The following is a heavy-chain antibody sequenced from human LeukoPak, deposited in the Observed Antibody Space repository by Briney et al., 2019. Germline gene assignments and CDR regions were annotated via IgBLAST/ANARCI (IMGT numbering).Heavy chain of an antibody. CDR3: ARDPGWAAAAYNWFDP. Sequence: PSETLSLTCTVSGGSISSSSYYWGWIRQPPGKGLEWIGSIYYSGSTYYNPSLKSRVTISVDTSKNQFSLKLSSVTAADTAVYYCARDPGWAAAAYNWFDPWGQGTLVTVSS. D-gene: IGHD6-13*01. CDR1: GGSISSSSYY. V-gene: IGHV4-39*07. CDR2: IYYSGST. J-gene: IGHJ5*02.